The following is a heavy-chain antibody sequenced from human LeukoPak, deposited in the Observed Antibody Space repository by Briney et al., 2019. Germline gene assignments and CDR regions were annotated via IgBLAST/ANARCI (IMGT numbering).Heavy chain of an antibody. CDR1: GFTFSSYA. J-gene: IGHJ3*02. Sequence: GGSLRLSCAASGFTFSSYAMSWVRQAPGKGLEWVSAISGSGGSTYYADSVKGRFTISRDNSKNTLYLQMNSLRAEDTAVYYCAKDNYYGSGSYDTDAFDIWGQGTMVTVSS. D-gene: IGHD3-10*01. V-gene: IGHV3-23*01. CDR3: AKDNYYGSGSYDTDAFDI. CDR2: ISGSGGST.